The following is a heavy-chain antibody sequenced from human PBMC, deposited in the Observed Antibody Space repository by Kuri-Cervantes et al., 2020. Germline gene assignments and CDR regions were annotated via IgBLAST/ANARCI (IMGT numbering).Heavy chain of an antibody. CDR3: AKDIGPGSQCPLYYYYYGMDV. CDR1: GFTFDDYA. V-gene: IGHV3-9*01. D-gene: IGHD1-26*01. Sequence: GGSLRLSCAASGFTFDDYAMHWVRQAPGKGLEWVSGISWNSGSIGYADSVKGRFTISRDNAKNSLYLQMNSLRAEDTALYYCAKDIGPGSQCPLYYYYYGMDVWGQGTTVTVSS. J-gene: IGHJ6*02. CDR2: ISWNSGSI.